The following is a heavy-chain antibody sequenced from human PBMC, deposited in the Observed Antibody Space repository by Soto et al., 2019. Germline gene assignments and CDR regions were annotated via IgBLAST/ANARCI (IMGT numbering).Heavy chain of an antibody. D-gene: IGHD2-21*02. Sequence: SETLSLTCTVSGGSISSSSYSWGWIRQPPGKGPEWIGTFYYSGNTYYNPSLKSRVTISVDRSKNQYSLKLNSVTAADTAVYYCAGYCGGDCYSVDDAFDIWGQGTMVTVS. J-gene: IGHJ3*02. CDR1: GGSISSSSYS. CDR2: FYYSGNT. CDR3: AGYCGGDCYSVDDAFDI. V-gene: IGHV4-39*07.